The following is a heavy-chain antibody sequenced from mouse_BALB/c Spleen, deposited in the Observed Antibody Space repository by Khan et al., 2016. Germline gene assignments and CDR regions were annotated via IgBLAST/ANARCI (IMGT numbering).Heavy chain of an antibody. CDR2: INPYNGDT. J-gene: IGHJ2*01. Sequence: VQLQQSGPELVKPGASVKISCKASGYSFTGYFMNWVMQSHGKSLEWIGRINPYNGDTFYNQKFKGKATLTVDKSSSTAHMELRSLASEDSAVXYSARDYYGSPPFDYWGQGTTLTVSS. D-gene: IGHD1-1*01. CDR3: ARDYYGSPPFDY. CDR1: GYSFTGYF. V-gene: IGHV1-20*02.